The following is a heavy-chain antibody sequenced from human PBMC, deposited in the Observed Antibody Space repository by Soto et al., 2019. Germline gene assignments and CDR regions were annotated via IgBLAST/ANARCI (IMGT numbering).Heavy chain of an antibody. CDR3: AKGRRDGYCDSTNCSPDAFDI. CDR1: GVPFSKYA. Sequence: PGGSLRLSCAASGVPFSKYAVSWVRQAPGKGLEWVSTISGSGDSSYYGESVKGRFTISRDNSKNTLSLQMSSLRAEDAAVYYCAKGRRDGYCDSTNCSPDAFDIWGQGTLVTVSS. D-gene: IGHD2-2*01. V-gene: IGHV3-23*01. CDR2: ISGSGDSS. J-gene: IGHJ3*02.